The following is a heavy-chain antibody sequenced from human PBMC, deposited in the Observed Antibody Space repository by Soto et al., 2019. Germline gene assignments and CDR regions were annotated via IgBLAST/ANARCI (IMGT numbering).Heavy chain of an antibody. CDR1: GYAFTTYG. D-gene: IGHD1-1*01. CDR2: ISAHNGNT. CDR3: ARGRYGDY. Sequence: QVHLVQSGAEVKKPGASVKVSCKGSGYAFTTYGITWVRQAPGQGLEWMGWISAHNGNTNYAQKLQGRVTVTRDTSTSTAYMELRTLRSVDTAVYYCARGRYGDYWGQGALVTVSS. J-gene: IGHJ4*02. V-gene: IGHV1-18*01.